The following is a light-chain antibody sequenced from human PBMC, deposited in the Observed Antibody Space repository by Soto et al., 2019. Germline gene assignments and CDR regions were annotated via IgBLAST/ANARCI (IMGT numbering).Light chain of an antibody. CDR2: EVS. CDR3: QVWDSNGGHYV. V-gene: IGLV2-14*01. J-gene: IGLJ1*01. Sequence: QSALTQPASVSGSPGQSITISCTGTSSDVGGYNYVSWYQQHPGKAPKLMIYEVSNRPSGVSNRFSGSKSGNTASLTISGLQAEDEADYYCQVWDSNGGHYVFGSGTKLTVL. CDR1: SSDVGGYNY.